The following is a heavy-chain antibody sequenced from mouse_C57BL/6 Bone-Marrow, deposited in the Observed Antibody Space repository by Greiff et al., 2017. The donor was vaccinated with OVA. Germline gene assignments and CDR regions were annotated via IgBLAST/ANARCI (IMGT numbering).Heavy chain of an antibody. Sequence: EVHLVESGGDLVKPGGSLKLSCAASGFTFSSYGMSWVRQTPDKRLEWVATISSGGSYTYYPDSVKGRFTISRDNAKNTLYLQMSSLKSEDTAMYYCARHYCGSSYYWGQGTTLTVSS. V-gene: IGHV5-6*01. J-gene: IGHJ2*01. CDR2: ISSGGSYT. D-gene: IGHD1-1*01. CDR3: ARHYCGSSYY. CDR1: GFTFSSYG.